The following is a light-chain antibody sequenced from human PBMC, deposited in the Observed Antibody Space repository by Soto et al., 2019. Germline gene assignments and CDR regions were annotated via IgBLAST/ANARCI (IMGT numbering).Light chain of an antibody. CDR3: QQYNDLCT. CDR2: DTS. V-gene: IGKV1-5*01. Sequence: DIQMTQSPSTLSVSVGDRVTITCRASQGISSWLAWYQQKPGKAPKLLIYDTSNLESGVPSRFSGSGSGTEFTLTISSLQPDDFATYYCQQYNDLCTFGQGTKLEIK. CDR1: QGISSW. J-gene: IGKJ2*02.